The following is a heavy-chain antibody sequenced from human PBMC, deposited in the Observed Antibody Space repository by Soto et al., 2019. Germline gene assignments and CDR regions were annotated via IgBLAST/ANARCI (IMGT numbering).Heavy chain of an antibody. D-gene: IGHD3-9*01. Sequence: SETLSLTCTVSGGSVSSGSYYWSWIRQPPGKGLEWIGYIYYSGSTNYNPSLKSRVTISVDTSKNQFSLKLSSVTAADTAVYYCARDRGLTWLSHPPAAALIYYGMDVWGQCTLVTVSS. CDR3: ARDRGLTWLSHPPAAALIYYGMDV. CDR2: IYYSGST. V-gene: IGHV4-61*01. J-gene: IGHJ6*02. CDR1: GGSVSSGSYY.